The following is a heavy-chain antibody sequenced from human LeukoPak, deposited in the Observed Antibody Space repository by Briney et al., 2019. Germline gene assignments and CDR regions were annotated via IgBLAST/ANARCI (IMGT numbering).Heavy chain of an antibody. D-gene: IGHD2-21*02. CDR3: ARFAYCGGHCWYYFDY. CDR1: GGSISNYY. V-gene: IGHV4-59*01. Sequence: SETLSLTCTVSGGSISNYYWSWIRQPPGKGLEWIGYIYSSGSINYNPSLKSRVTISVDTSKNQFSLKLSSVTAADTAVYYCARFAYCGGHCWYYFDYWGQGSLVTVSS. CDR2: IYSSGSI. J-gene: IGHJ4*02.